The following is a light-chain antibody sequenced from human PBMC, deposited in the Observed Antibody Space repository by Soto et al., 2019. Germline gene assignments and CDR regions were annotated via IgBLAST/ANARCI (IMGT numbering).Light chain of an antibody. CDR1: QSVTSSN. CDR3: QHYDYSSIT. J-gene: IGKJ5*01. Sequence: EIVLTQSPGTLSLSPGERATLSCRASQSVTSSNLAWYQQRPGQAPRLVIYGASSRATDMPDRFSGSGSGTDFTLTISRLEPEDFAGYYCQHYDYSSITVGQGTRLEIK. V-gene: IGKV3-20*01. CDR2: GAS.